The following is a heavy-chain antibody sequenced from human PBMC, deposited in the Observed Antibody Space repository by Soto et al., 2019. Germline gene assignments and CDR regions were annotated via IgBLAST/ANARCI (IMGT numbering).Heavy chain of an antibody. CDR2: IFYSGDT. CDR3: TRQMALGPDY. D-gene: IGHD7-27*01. Sequence: SETLSLTCTVSGGSISRSSYYWGWIRQPPGKGLELIGSIFYSGDTYYTPSLRSRVTLSVDTTKNQFSLKVNSVTATDTAVDYCTRQMALGPDYCCPGALVNVFS. J-gene: IGHJ4*02. CDR1: GGSISRSSYY. V-gene: IGHV4-39*01.